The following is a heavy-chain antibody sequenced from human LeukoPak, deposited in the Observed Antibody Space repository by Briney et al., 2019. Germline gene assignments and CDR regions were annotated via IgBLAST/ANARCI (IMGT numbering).Heavy chain of an antibody. Sequence: GESLKISCKGSGYTFTSYWIGWVRQMPGEGLEWMGIIYPGDSDTRYSPSFQGQVTISADKSISTAYLQWSSLKASDTAMYYCARLYDSSGYPFDYWGQGTLVTVSS. D-gene: IGHD3-22*01. CDR3: ARLYDSSGYPFDY. V-gene: IGHV5-51*01. CDR2: IYPGDSDT. J-gene: IGHJ4*02. CDR1: GYTFTSYW.